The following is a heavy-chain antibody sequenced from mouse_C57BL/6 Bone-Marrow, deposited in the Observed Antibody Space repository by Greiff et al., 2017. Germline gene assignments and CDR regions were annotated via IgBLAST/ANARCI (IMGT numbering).Heavy chain of an antibody. CDR1: GYTFTSYG. V-gene: IGHV1-81*01. J-gene: IGHJ1*03. Sequence: QVQLQQSGAELARPGASVKLSCKASGYTFTSYGISWVKQRTGQGLEWIGEIYPRSGNTYYNEKFKGKDTLTADKSSRTAYMELRSLTSEDSAVXFCAREAITTVVATDWYFDVGGTGTTVTVSS. CDR2: IYPRSGNT. CDR3: AREAITTVVATDWYFDV. D-gene: IGHD1-1*01.